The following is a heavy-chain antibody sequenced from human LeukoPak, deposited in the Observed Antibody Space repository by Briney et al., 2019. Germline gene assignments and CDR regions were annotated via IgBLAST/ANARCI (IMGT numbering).Heavy chain of an antibody. V-gene: IGHV1-8*01. CDR3: ARGARGAEDFDY. Sequence: ASVKVSCKASGYTFTSYDINWVRQATGQGLEWMGWMNPSSGNTGYAQKFQGRVTMTRNTSISTAYMELSSLRSEDTAVYYCARGARGAEDFDYWGQGTLVTVSS. CDR2: MNPSSGNT. D-gene: IGHD3-10*01. J-gene: IGHJ4*02. CDR1: GYTFTSYD.